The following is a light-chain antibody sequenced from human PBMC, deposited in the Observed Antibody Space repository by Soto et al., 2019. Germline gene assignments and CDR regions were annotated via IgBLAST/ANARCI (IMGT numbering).Light chain of an antibody. CDR2: GAS. CDR3: KQYGSSAWT. CDR1: QSVSSSY. V-gene: IGKV3-20*01. Sequence: EIVLTQSPGTLSLSPGERATLSCRASQSVSSSYLAWYQQKPGQAPRLLIYGASSRATGIQDRFSGSGSGTDFTLTVSRLEPEDFAVYYCKQYGSSAWTFGQGTKVDI. J-gene: IGKJ1*01.